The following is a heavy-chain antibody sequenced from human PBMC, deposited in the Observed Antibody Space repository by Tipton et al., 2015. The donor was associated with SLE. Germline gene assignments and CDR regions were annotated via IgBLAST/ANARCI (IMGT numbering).Heavy chain of an antibody. D-gene: IGHD2-8*01. Sequence: TLSLTCAVSGYSISSGYYWSWIRQPPGKGLEWIGYIYYSGSTYYNPSLKSRVTISVDTSKNQFSLKLSSVTAADTAVYYCASPMLSNWYFDLWGRGTLVTVSS. J-gene: IGHJ2*01. CDR3: ASPMLSNWYFDL. V-gene: IGHV4-38-2*01. CDR1: GYSISSGYY. CDR2: IYYSGST.